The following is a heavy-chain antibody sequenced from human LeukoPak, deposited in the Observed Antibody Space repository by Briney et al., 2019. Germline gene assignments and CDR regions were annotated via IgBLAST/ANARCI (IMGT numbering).Heavy chain of an antibody. Sequence: GGSLRLSCAASGFVYSKYWMHWIRQAPGKGLVWVSRINPEETTINYADSVKGRFTISRDNARNTLYLQMDSLRVEDVGIYYCVRGGLEPFDYWGQGTLVSVSS. V-gene: IGHV3-74*01. CDR1: GFVYSKYW. J-gene: IGHJ4*02. CDR2: INPEETTI. D-gene: IGHD1-1*01. CDR3: VRGGLEPFDY.